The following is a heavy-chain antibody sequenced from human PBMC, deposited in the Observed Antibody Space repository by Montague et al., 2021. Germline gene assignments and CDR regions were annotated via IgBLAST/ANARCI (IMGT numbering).Heavy chain of an antibody. D-gene: IGHD5-24*01. J-gene: IGHJ3*02. CDR3: VREDLEFVYGHNAFDI. V-gene: IGHV3-48*03. CDR2: VSSVSYTI. CDR1: GFAFDAYA. Sequence: SLRLSCAASGFAFDAYALNWLRQAPGKGLEWVAYVSSVSYTIYYADSVKGRFRLSKDNAKKLGYLEMNTLRVDDTALYYCVREDLEFVYGHNAFDIWGRGTMVIVSS.